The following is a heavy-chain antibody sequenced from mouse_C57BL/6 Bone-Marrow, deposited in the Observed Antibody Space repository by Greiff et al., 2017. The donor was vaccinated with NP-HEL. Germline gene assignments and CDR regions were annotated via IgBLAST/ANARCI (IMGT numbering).Heavy chain of an antibody. D-gene: IGHD1-1*01. Sequence: QVQLQQSGAELARPGASVKLSCKASGYTFTSYGISWVKQRTGQGLEWIGEIYPRSGNTYYNEKFKGKATLTADKSSSTAYMELRSLTSEDSAVYSCARDHYYGSSPYYFDYWGQGTTLTVSS. J-gene: IGHJ2*01. CDR1: GYTFTSYG. V-gene: IGHV1-81*01. CDR3: ARDHYYGSSPYYFDY. CDR2: IYPRSGNT.